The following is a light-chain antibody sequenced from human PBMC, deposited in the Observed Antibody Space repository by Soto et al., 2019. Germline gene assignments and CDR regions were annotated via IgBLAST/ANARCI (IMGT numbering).Light chain of an antibody. V-gene: IGKV3-15*01. CDR3: QHYNNWPPWT. J-gene: IGKJ1*01. CDR2: GAS. Sequence: IVMTQSPATLSVSPGERATLSCRASQYISNTLAWYQQKPGQAPRLLIYGASTRATGIPARFSGSGSGTEFTHTISSLQSEDFAVYYCQHYNNWPPWTFGQGTKVDIK. CDR1: QYISNT.